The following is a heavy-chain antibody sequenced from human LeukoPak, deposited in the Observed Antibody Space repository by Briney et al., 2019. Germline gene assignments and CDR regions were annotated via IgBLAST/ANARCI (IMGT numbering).Heavy chain of an antibody. CDR1: GYTFIDYY. CDR3: ARLADCSSSSCRSFDY. V-gene: IGHV1-2*02. CDR2: INPDSGVT. J-gene: IGHJ4*02. Sequence: ASVKVSCKASGYTFIDYYMHWVRQAPGQGLEWMGWINPDSGVTNYPQKFQGRVTMTRDTSISTAYMELSRLRSDDTAVYYCARLADCSSSSCRSFDYWGQGTLVTVSS. D-gene: IGHD2-2*01.